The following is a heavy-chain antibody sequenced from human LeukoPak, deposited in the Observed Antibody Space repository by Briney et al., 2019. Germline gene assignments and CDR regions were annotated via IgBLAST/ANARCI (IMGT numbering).Heavy chain of an antibody. CDR1: GFTFDDYA. D-gene: IGHD6-6*01. CDR3: AKDTVDSSSSGYYYMDV. Sequence: GGSLRLSCAASGFTFDDYAMHWVRQAPGKDLEWVSGISWNSGSIGYADSVKGRFTISRDNAKNSLYLQMNSLRAEDTALYYCAKDTVDSSSSGYYYMDVWGKGTTVTVSS. J-gene: IGHJ6*03. CDR2: ISWNSGSI. V-gene: IGHV3-9*01.